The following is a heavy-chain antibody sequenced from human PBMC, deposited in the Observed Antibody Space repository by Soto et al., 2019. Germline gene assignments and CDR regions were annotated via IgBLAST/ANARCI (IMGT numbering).Heavy chain of an antibody. CDR1: GGSISSYY. Sequence: QVQLQESGPGLVKPSETLSLTCTVSGGSISSYYWSWIRQPPGKGLEWIGYIYYSGSTNYNPSLKSRVTMSVDTSKNQFSLKLSSVTAADTAVYYCATGGYDSSGYLDYWGQGTLVTVSS. D-gene: IGHD3-22*01. CDR2: IYYSGST. V-gene: IGHV4-59*08. CDR3: ATGGYDSSGYLDY. J-gene: IGHJ4*02.